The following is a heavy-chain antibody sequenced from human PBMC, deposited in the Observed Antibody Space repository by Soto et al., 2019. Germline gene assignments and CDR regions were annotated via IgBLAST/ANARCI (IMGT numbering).Heavy chain of an antibody. D-gene: IGHD5-12*01. CDR3: ARDVGATIYYGMDV. V-gene: IGHV3-30-3*01. CDR2: ISYDGSNK. J-gene: IGHJ6*02. Sequence: QVQLVESGGGVVQPRRSLRLSCAASGFTFSSYAMHWVRQAPGKGLEWVAVISYDGSNKYYADSVKGRFTISRDNSKNTLYLQLNGLRAEDTAVYYCARDVGATIYYGMDVWGQGTTVTVSS. CDR1: GFTFSSYA.